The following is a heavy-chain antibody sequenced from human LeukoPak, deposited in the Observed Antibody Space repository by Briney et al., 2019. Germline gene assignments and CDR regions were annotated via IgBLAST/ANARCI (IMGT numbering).Heavy chain of an antibody. D-gene: IGHD6-19*01. CDR3: ARDRLESGYSSGWSDY. V-gene: IGHV1-18*01. Sequence: ASVKVSCKASGYTSTSYGISWVRQAPGQGLEWMGWISAYNGNTNYAQKLQGRVTMTTDTSTSTAYMELRSLRSDDTAVYYCARDRLESGYSSGWSDYWGQGTLVTVSS. J-gene: IGHJ4*02. CDR2: ISAYNGNT. CDR1: GYTSTSYG.